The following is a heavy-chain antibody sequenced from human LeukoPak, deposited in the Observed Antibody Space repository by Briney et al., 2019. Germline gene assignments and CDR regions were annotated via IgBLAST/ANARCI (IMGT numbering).Heavy chain of an antibody. J-gene: IGHJ4*02. Sequence: ASVKVSCEASGYTFTGYYMHWVRQAPGQGLEWMGWIDPKRGATKYAQKFQGRVTMTRDTSISAAYMELSSLRSAVWAAYYCARDVGHCSGGTCPIFDYWGQGTLVTVSS. CDR2: IDPKRGAT. V-gene: IGHV1-2*02. CDR3: ARDVGHCSGGTCPIFDY. D-gene: IGHD2-15*01. CDR1: GYTFTGYY.